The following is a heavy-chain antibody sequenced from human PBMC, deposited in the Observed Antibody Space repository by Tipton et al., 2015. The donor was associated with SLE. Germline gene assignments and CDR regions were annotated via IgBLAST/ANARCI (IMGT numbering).Heavy chain of an antibody. CDR3: ASPPSAYRAFDI. CDR1: GYSISSGYY. Sequence: TLSLTCTVSGYSISSGYYWSWIRQSPGKGLEWIGYIYYTGNTHYSASLKSRVTISLDPSKNLFSLNLSSVTAADTAVYYCASPPSAYRAFDIWGQGTMVTVSS. V-gene: IGHV4-61*01. J-gene: IGHJ3*02. D-gene: IGHD6-19*01. CDR2: IYYTGNT.